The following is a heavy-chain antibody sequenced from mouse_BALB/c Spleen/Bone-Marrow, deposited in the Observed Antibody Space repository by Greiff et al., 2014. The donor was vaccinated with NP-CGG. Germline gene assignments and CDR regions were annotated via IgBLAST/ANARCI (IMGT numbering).Heavy chain of an antibody. V-gene: IGHV1-82*01. CDR3: ARSDGYRVMDY. Sequence: VQLQQSGPELVKPGASVKISCKASGYAFSSSWVNWVKQRPGQGLEWIGRIYPGDGDIYYNGKFKGKATLTADESSSTAYMQLSSLTSVDSAVYFCARSDGYRVMDYWGQGTSVTVSS. CDR1: GYAFSSSW. J-gene: IGHJ4*01. D-gene: IGHD2-3*01. CDR2: IYPGDGDI.